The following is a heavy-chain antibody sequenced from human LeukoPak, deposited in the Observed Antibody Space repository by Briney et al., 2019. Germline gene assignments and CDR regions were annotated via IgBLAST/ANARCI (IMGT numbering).Heavy chain of an antibody. Sequence: GGSLRLSCAASGFTFSDYYMSWIRQAPRKGLEWVSYISSSGSTIYTEDSVNGRLPISRDKATTSLYLQMNSLRAEDTAVYYCARTGFDYKVSWFDPWGQGTLVTVSS. CDR3: ARTGFDYKVSWFDP. V-gene: IGHV3-11*01. J-gene: IGHJ5*02. D-gene: IGHD3-10*01. CDR1: GFTFSDYY. CDR2: ISSSGSTI.